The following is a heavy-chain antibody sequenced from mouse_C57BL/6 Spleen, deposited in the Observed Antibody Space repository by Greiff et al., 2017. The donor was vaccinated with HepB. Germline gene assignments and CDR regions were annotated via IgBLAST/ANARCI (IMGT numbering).Heavy chain of an antibody. CDR3: ARSDSSGFAY. CDR2: IRNKANGYTT. J-gene: IGHJ3*01. CDR1: GFTFTDYY. V-gene: IGHV7-3*01. Sequence: DVKLVESGGGLVQPGGSLSLSCAASGFTFTDYYMSWVRQPPGKALEWLGFIRNKANGYTTEYSASVKGRFTISRDNSQSILYLQMNALRAEDSATYYCARSDSSGFAYWGQGTLVTVSA. D-gene: IGHD3-2*02.